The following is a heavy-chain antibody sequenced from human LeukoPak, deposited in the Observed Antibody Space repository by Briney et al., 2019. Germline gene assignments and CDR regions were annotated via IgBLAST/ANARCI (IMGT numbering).Heavy chain of an antibody. J-gene: IGHJ6*02. CDR3: AREQEMATIHPFYYYYYGMDV. V-gene: IGHV3-48*04. D-gene: IGHD5-24*01. CDR1: GFTFSSYS. Sequence: GGSLRLSCAASGFTFSSYSMNWVRQAPGKGLEWVSYISSSSSTIYYANSVKGRFTISRDNAKNSLYLQMNSLRAEDTAVYYCAREQEMATIHPFYYYYYGMDVWGQGTTVTVSS. CDR2: ISSSSSTI.